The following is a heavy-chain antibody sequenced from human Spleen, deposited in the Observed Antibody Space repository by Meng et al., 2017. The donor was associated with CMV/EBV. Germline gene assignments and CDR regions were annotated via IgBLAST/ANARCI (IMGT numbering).Heavy chain of an antibody. CDR2: INPKSGGT. V-gene: IGHV1-2*02. D-gene: IGHD6-19*01. CDR3: ARAYSSGWYGIDY. J-gene: IGHJ4*02. Sequence: CRTSGYAFSDYNIRWVRQAPGQGLEWMGWINPKSGGTNYAQKFRDTVTMIRDTSISTGYMELSRLTSGDTAVYYCARAYSSGWYGIDYWGQGTLVTVSS. CDR1: GYAFSDYN.